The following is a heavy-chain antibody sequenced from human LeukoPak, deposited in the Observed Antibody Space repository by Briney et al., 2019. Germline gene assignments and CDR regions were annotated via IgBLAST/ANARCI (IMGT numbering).Heavy chain of an antibody. CDR1: GYTFTGYY. J-gene: IGHJ3*02. Sequence: GASVKVSCKASGYTFTGYYMHWVRQAPGQGLEWIGWINPNSGGTNYAQKFQGRVTMTRDTSISTAYMELSRLRSDDTAVYYCARGIAASSYAFDIWGQGTMVTVSS. CDR3: ARGIAASSYAFDI. D-gene: IGHD6-13*01. CDR2: INPNSGGT. V-gene: IGHV1-2*02.